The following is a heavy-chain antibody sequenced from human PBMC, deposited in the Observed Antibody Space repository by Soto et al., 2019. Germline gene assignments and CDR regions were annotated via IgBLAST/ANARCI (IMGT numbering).Heavy chain of an antibody. CDR1: GYTLTELS. CDR2: FDPEDGET. CDR3: ATAPYSGYDRPSGNWFDP. Sequence: GASVKVSCMVSGYTLTELSMHWVRQAPGKGLEWMGGFDPEDGETIYAQKFQGRVTMTEDTSTDTAYMELSSLRSEDTAVYYCATAPYSGYDRPSGNWFDPWGQGTLVTVSS. J-gene: IGHJ5*02. D-gene: IGHD5-12*01. V-gene: IGHV1-24*01.